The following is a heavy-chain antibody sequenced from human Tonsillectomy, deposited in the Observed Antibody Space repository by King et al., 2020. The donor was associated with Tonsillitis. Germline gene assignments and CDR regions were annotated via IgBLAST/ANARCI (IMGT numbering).Heavy chain of an antibody. CDR3: ARDGAMRGFDY. D-gene: IGHD2-2*01. V-gene: IGHV3-48*03. Sequence: VQLVESGGGLVQPGGSLRLSCAASGFTFSSYEMNWVRQAPGKGLEWVSYISSSGSIIYYADSVKGRFTISRDNAKNSLYLQMNSLSAEDTAVYYCARDGAMRGFDYWGQGTLVTVSS. CDR1: GFTFSSYE. J-gene: IGHJ4*02. CDR2: ISSSGSII.